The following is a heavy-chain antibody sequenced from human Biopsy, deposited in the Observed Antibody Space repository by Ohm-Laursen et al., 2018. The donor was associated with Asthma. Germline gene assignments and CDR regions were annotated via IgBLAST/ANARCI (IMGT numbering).Heavy chain of an antibody. CDR2: ISKDASTQ. V-gene: IGHV3-30*01. CDR1: GFSFSNFA. D-gene: IGHD1-1*01. Sequence: SLRLSCTASGFSFSNFAIHWVRQAPGKGLEWVGVISKDASTQDYADSAKGRFTMARDNSKNTLDLQMNSLREEDTAVYYCVRDGTDDAFDIWGQGTVVSVSS. CDR3: VRDGTDDAFDI. J-gene: IGHJ3*02.